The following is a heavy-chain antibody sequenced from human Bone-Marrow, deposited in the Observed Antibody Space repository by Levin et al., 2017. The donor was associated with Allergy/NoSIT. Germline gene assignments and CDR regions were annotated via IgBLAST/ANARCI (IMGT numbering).Heavy chain of an antibody. D-gene: IGHD5-18*01. CDR1: GYFISDGYF. J-gene: IGHJ4*02. V-gene: IGHV4-38-2*02. CDR3: ARDATYNYGSFDY. Sequence: PSETLSLTCGVSGYFISDGYFWGWIRQPPGKGLEWIGSIYHGGHIDYNSSLKSRVTISVDTSKNQFSLRLSTVTAADTAVYYCARDATYNYGSFDYWGQGTLVTVSS. CDR2: IYHGGHI.